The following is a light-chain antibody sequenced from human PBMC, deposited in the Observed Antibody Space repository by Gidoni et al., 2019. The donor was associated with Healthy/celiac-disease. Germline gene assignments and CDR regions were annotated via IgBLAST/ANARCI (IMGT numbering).Light chain of an antibody. J-gene: IGKJ3*01. V-gene: IGKV1-5*03. CDR1: PSISSW. CDR3: QQYNSYSSFT. CDR2: KAS. Sequence: DIQMTQSPSTLSASVGDRVTITCRASPSISSWLAWYQQKPGKAPKLLIYKASSLESGVPSRFSGSGSGTEFTLTISSLQPDDFATYYCQQYNSYSSFTFGPGTKVDV.